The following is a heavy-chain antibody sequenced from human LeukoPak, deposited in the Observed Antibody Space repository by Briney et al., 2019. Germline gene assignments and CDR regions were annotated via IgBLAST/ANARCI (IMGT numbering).Heavy chain of an antibody. CDR2: VSYDGNNR. J-gene: IGHJ4*02. V-gene: IGHV3-30*18. D-gene: IGHD6-13*01. Sequence: GSLRLSCAASGFTFSSYGMHWFRKAPGKGLEWLAVVSYDGNNRYSADSVKGRFTISRDNSKNTLYLQMNSLRAEDTAVYYCAKDQDIAAADYYFGYWGQGTLVTVSS. CDR3: AKDQDIAAADYYFGY. CDR1: GFTFSSYG.